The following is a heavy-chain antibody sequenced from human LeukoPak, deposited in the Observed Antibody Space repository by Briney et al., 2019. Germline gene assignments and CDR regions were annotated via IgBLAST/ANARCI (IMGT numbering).Heavy chain of an antibody. V-gene: IGHV4-4*09. CDR3: ARLELSSSWYYGY. Sequence: SETLSLTCTVSGGSISSDYWSWIRQPPGKGLEWIRYIYTSGSTNYNPSLKSRVTISVDTSKNQFSLKLSSVTAADTAVYYCARLELSSSWYYGYWGQGTLVTVSS. CDR2: IYTSGST. CDR1: GGSISSDY. D-gene: IGHD6-13*01. J-gene: IGHJ4*02.